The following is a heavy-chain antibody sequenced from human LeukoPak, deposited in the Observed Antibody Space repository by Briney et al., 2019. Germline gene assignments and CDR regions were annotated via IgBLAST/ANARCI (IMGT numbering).Heavy chain of an antibody. CDR1: GYTFTGYY. CDR2: INPNSGGT. D-gene: IGHD3-22*01. J-gene: IGHJ4*02. V-gene: IGHV1-2*06. Sequence: ASVKVSCKASGYTFTGYYMHWVRQAPGQGLEWMGRINPNSGGTNYAQKFLGRVTMTRDTSISTAYMELSRLRSDDTAVYYCARASYYYDSSGYSYYFDYWGQGTLVTVSS. CDR3: ARASYYYDSSGYSYYFDY.